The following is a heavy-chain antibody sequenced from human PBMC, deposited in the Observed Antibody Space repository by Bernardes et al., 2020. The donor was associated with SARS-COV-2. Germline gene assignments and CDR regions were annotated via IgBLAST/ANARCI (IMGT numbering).Heavy chain of an antibody. CDR3: TQKGTGIVKDAFDV. CDR2: IYWDGDK. CDR1: GFSLNTRGVN. J-gene: IGHJ3*01. V-gene: IGHV2-5*02. Sequence: SGPTLVKPTQTLTLTCTFSGFSLNTRGVNVGWIRQPPGKALEWLALIYWDGDKRYSPSLKSRLTLTKDTTKNQVVLTMTDMDPVDTATYFCTQKGTGIVKDAFDVWGQGTMVTVSS. D-gene: IGHD1-1*01.